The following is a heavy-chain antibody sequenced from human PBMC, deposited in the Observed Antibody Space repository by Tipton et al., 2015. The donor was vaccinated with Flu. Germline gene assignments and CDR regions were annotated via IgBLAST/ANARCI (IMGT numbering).Heavy chain of an antibody. D-gene: IGHD3-10*02. CDR1: GDSIASDYY. J-gene: IGHJ4*02. Sequence: TLSLTCSVSGDSIASDYYWGWIRRPPGKGLEWIGTIYHSGTTYYNPSLKSQLTISVDTSKNQFSLRLSSVTAADTAVYYCARHTGDSVRGVIDYWGQGTLVTVSS. CDR2: IYHSGTT. CDR3: ARHTGDSVRGVIDY. V-gene: IGHV4-38-2*01.